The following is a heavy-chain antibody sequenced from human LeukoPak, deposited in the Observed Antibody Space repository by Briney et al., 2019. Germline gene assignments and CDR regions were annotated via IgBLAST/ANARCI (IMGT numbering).Heavy chain of an antibody. CDR3: AKDSVTGDSEYFQH. V-gene: IGHV3-30*02. J-gene: IGHJ1*01. CDR1: GFTFSSYG. CDR2: IRYDGSNK. Sequence: GGSLRLSCAASGFTFSSYGMHWVRQAPAKGLEGVAFIRYDGSNKYYADSVKGRFTISRDNSKNTLYLQMNSLRAEDTAVYYCAKDSVTGDSEYFQHWGQGTLVTVSS. D-gene: IGHD2-21*02.